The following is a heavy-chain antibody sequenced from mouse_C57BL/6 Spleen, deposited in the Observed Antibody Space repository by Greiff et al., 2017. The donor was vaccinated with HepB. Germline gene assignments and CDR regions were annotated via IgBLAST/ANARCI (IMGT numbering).Heavy chain of an antibody. CDR1: GFTFSSYA. CDR2: ISDGGSYT. CDR3: ARDNYAMDY. V-gene: IGHV5-4*01. Sequence: EVQVVESGGGLVKPGGSLKLSCAASGFTFSSYAMSWVRQTPEKRLEWVATISDGGSYTYYPDNVKGRFTISRDNAKNHLYLQMSHLKSEDTAMYYCARDNYAMDYWGQGTSVTVSS. J-gene: IGHJ4*01.